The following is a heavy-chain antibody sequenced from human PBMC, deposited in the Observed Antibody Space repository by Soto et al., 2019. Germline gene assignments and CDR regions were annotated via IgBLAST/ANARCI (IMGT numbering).Heavy chain of an antibody. CDR2: ISYDGSNK. V-gene: IGHV3-30*18. D-gene: IGHD4-17*01. CDR1: GFTFSSYG. CDR3: AKEGHGDYPLYYFDY. J-gene: IGHJ4*02. Sequence: GGSLRLSCAASGFTFSSYGMHWVRQAPCKGLEWVAVISYDGSNKYYADSVKGRFTISRDNSKNTLYLQMNSLRAEDTAVYYCAKEGHGDYPLYYFDYWGQGTLVTVSS.